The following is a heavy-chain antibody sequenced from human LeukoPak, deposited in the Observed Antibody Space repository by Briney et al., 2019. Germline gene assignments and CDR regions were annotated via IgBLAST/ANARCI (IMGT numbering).Heavy chain of an antibody. CDR2: ISADNGNT. V-gene: IGHV1-18*04. CDR1: GYTFTRYG. J-gene: IGHJ4*02. D-gene: IGHD6-19*01. CDR3: ARDNGIAVAADY. Sequence: ASVKVSCKAYGYTFTRYGLSWVRQAPGQVLEWMGWISADNGNTNYAQKLQGRLTMTTDTSTSTAYMQRRSLRSDDTAIYYCARDNGIAVAADYWGQGTLVTVSS.